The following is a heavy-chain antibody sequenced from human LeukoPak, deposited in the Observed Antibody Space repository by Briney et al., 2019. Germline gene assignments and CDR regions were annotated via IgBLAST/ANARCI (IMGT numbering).Heavy chain of an antibody. CDR3: ARDGEYCSGGSCYSPLPDY. CDR1: GYTFTSYG. J-gene: IGHJ4*02. D-gene: IGHD2-15*01. V-gene: IGHV1-18*01. Sequence: GASVKVSCKASGYTFTSYGISWVRQAPGQGLEWMGWISAYNGNTNYAQKLQGRVTMTTDTSTSTAYMELSSLRSEDTAVYYCARDGEYCSGGSCYSPLPDYWGQGTLVTVSS. CDR2: ISAYNGNT.